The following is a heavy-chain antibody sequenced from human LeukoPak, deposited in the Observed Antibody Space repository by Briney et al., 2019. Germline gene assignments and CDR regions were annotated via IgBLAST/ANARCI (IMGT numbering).Heavy chain of an antibody. CDR1: GFTFSSYS. Sequence: PGGSLRLSCAASGFTFSSYSMNWVRQAPGKGLEWVSSISSSSSYIYYADSVKGRFTISRDNAKNSLYLQMNSLRAEDTAVYYCAKGGIGIVAIDYWGQGTLVTVSS. D-gene: IGHD5-12*01. CDR2: ISSSSSYI. CDR3: AKGGIGIVAIDY. V-gene: IGHV3-21*01. J-gene: IGHJ4*02.